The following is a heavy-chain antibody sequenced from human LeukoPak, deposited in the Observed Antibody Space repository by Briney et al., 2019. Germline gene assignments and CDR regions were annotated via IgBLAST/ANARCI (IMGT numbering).Heavy chain of an antibody. D-gene: IGHD6-19*01. Sequence: ASVKVSCKASGYTFTSYDINWVRQAPGQGLEWMGWMNPNSGNTGYAQKFQGRVTITRNTSISTAYMELSSLRSEDTAVYYCARGCEYSSGLNWLDPWGQGTLVTVSS. CDR2: MNPNSGNT. CDR1: GYTFTSYD. V-gene: IGHV1-8*03. CDR3: ARGCEYSSGLNWLDP. J-gene: IGHJ5*02.